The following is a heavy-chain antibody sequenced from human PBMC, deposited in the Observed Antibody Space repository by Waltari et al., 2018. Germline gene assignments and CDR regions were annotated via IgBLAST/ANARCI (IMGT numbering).Heavy chain of an antibody. CDR3: ARDRGRGLYLDT. J-gene: IGHJ4*02. D-gene: IGHD2-15*01. V-gene: IGHV4-4*02. CDR1: GDDRTYW. CDR2: VLGSGRT. Sequence: QSQLQESGPGLVNPAGTLSLICAVSGDDRTYWWSWVRQPPGKGLEWIGQVLGSGRTNYNPSFASRVTISLDTSTHQFALKMTSATAADTALYYCARDRGRGLYLDTWGQGILVTVSP.